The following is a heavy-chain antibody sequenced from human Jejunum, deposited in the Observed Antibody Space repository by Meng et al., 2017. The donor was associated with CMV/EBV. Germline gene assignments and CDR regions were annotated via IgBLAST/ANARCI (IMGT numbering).Heavy chain of an antibody. CDR2: IYWDDEK. CDR3: VHRKDYSGNWNGGSADF. J-gene: IGHJ4*02. CDR1: FSLTSRPWL. V-gene: IGHV2-5*02. D-gene: IGHD1-1*01. Sequence: FSLTSRPWLVGWIRQLTGKALDWLALIYWDDEKRYNASLKNRRTITKDAPRNQVVLMMTNMDPAYTATYHCVHRKDYSGNWNGGSADFWGQGALVTVSS.